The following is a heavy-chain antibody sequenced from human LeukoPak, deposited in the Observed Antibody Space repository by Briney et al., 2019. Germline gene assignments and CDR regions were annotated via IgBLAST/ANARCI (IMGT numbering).Heavy chain of an antibody. CDR3: ARLAGSGWYIDY. CDR1: GSRFTSYW. CDR2: IYPGDSDT. V-gene: IGHV5-51*01. J-gene: IGHJ4*02. Sequence: GEXLKISYKGSGSRFTSYWIGWVRPMAGKGVEWMGMIYPGDSDTRYSTSFQGQVTISADKSISTAYLQWSSLKASDTAMYYCARLAGSGWYIDYWGQGTLVTVSS. D-gene: IGHD6-19*01.